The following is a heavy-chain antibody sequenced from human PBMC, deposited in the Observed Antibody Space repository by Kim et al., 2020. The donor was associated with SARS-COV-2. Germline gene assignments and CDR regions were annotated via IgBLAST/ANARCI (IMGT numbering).Heavy chain of an antibody. CDR2: IYSGGST. CDR3: ARDPGPFLMDV. J-gene: IGHJ6*02. CDR1: GFTVSSNY. D-gene: IGHD3-10*01. Sequence: GGSLRLSCAASGFTVSSNYMSWVRQAPGKGLEWVSVIYSGGSTYYADSVKGRFTISRDNSKNTLYLQMNSLRAEDTAVYYCARDPGPFLMDVWGQGTTVTVSS. V-gene: IGHV3-66*01.